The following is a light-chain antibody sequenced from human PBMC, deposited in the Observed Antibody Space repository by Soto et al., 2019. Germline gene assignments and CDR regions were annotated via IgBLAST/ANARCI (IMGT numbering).Light chain of an antibody. CDR2: GAS. V-gene: IGKV3-15*01. J-gene: IGKJ1*01. Sequence: EIEMTQSPTTLSVSPGERATLSCRASQSVRSNLAWYQQKPGQAPRLLIYGASTRATGIPARFSGSGSGTEFTLTISSLQSEDFAVYYCQQYNNWPPWTFGQGTKVDIK. CDR1: QSVRSN. CDR3: QQYNNWPPWT.